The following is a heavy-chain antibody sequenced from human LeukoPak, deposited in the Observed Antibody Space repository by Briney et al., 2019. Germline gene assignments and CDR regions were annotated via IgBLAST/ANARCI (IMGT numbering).Heavy chain of an antibody. Sequence: EASVTVSCKASGYTFTTYAIHWVRQAPGRSLEWMGRINAGNGDAKYSQSFHDRITITRDTSASTVYMELTSLRSEDTAVYYCGKSAPSGFDPWGQGTLVTVSS. J-gene: IGHJ5*02. CDR1: GYTFTTYA. CDR3: GKSAPSGFDP. CDR2: INAGNGDA. V-gene: IGHV1-3*01.